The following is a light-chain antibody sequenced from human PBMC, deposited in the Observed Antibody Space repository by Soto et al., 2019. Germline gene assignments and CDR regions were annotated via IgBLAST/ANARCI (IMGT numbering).Light chain of an antibody. CDR1: QSVSNNY. Sequence: IVLTQSPGTVSLSQGERATLSCRASQSVSNNYLAWYQQKPGQAPRLLIYGASNRATGIPDRFSGSGSGTDFTLTISRLEPEDFAVYYCQQYGSSGTFGQGTNVDI. CDR2: GAS. V-gene: IGKV3-20*01. CDR3: QQYGSSGT. J-gene: IGKJ1*01.